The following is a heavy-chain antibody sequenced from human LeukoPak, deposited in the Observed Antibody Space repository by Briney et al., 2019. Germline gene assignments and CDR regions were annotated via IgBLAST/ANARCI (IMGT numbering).Heavy chain of an antibody. D-gene: IGHD5-24*01. CDR3: ARREDGYNDLAIDY. Sequence: SETLSLTCTVSGGSISSSSYYWGWIRQPPGKGLEWIGSIYYSGSTYYNPSPKSRVSISVDTSKNQFSLKLSSVTAADTAVYYCARREDGYNDLAIDYWGQGTLVTVSS. CDR2: IYYSGST. V-gene: IGHV4-39*01. J-gene: IGHJ4*02. CDR1: GGSISSSSYY.